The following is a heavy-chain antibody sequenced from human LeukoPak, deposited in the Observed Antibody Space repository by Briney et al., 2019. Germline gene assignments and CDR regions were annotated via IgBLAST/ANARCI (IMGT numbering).Heavy chain of an antibody. CDR2: IYYSGST. CDR3: ARGSTSDSAGEGY. CDR1: GGSISSYY. D-gene: IGHD2-21*02. J-gene: IGHJ4*02. V-gene: IGHV4-59*01. Sequence: SETLSLTCTVSGGSISSYYWSWIRQPPGKGLEWIGYIYYSGSTNCNPSLKSRVTISVDTSKNQFSLKLSSVTAADTAVYYCARGSTSDSAGEGYWGQGTLVTVSS.